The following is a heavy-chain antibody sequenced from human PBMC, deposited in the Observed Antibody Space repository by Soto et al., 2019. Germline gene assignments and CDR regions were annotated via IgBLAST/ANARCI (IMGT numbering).Heavy chain of an antibody. D-gene: IGHD6-6*01. J-gene: IGHJ4*02. CDR3: ASSSPFHY. CDR2: IYYSGST. V-gene: IGHV4-30-4*01. Sequence: PSETLSLTCTVSGGSISSGDYYWSWIRQPPGKGLEWIGYIYYSGSTYYNPSLKSRVTISVDTSKNQFSLKLTSVTAADTGVYYCASSSPFHYWGPGILVTVSS. CDR1: GGSISSGDYY.